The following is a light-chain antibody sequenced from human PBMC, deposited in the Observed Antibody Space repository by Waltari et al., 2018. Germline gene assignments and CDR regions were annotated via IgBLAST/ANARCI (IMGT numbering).Light chain of an antibody. CDR3: NSRDSSGNHLV. J-gene: IGLJ2*01. CDR1: SHRSYY. CDR2: GKN. V-gene: IGLV3-19*01. Sequence: SSELTQDPPVSVALAPTVRITCHGHSHRSYYASCYQQKSGQAPVLVIHGKNNRPSGIPDRFSGSSTGNTASFTSTGAQAEDEADYYCNSRDSSGNHLVFGGGTKLTVL.